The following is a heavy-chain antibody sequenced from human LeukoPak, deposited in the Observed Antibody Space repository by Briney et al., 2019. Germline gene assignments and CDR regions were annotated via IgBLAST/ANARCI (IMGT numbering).Heavy chain of an antibody. Sequence: SETLSLTCTVSGGSISSSNYYWTWIRQPPGKGLEWIGYVDHTGSTEFNPSLNGRVSISRDTSNNFFSLRLRSVTAADTAVYFCARGRVSSSTWYSTYYYFFYMDFWGKGTTVTVSS. J-gene: IGHJ6*03. D-gene: IGHD4-11*01. CDR2: VDHTGST. CDR1: GGSISSSNYY. CDR3: ARGRVSSSTWYSTYYYFFYMDF. V-gene: IGHV4-61*03.